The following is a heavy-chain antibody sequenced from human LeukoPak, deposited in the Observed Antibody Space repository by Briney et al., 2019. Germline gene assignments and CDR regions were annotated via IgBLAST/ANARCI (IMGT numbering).Heavy chain of an antibody. D-gene: IGHD3-10*02. V-gene: IGHV4-4*07. J-gene: IGHJ4*02. CDR2: IYISGTT. CDR3: ARDDVPYRGTYTPFDV. CDR1: GGSISSYY. Sequence: SETLSLTCTVSGGSISSYYWSWVRQPAGKGLEWIGRIYISGTTKHNPSLKSRVTMSVDTSKNQFSLRLTSVTAADTAVYFCARDDVPYRGTYTPFDVWGQGTLVTVSS.